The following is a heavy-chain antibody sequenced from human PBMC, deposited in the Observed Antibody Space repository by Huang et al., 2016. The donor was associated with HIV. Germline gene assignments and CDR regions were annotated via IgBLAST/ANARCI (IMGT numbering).Heavy chain of an antibody. CDR1: GFDFASFG. CDR3: AKPTNSNGYFDY. D-gene: IGHD4-4*01. V-gene: IGHV3-30*02. CDR2: IQDDGINK. Sequence: QVQLVESVGGVVQPGGSLRLSCVASGFDFASFGRHWVRQAPGRGPEWGAFIQDDGINKFYADSVKGRFTISRDSSKNTVFLQMDSLTTDDTAIYFCAKPTNSNGYFDYWGQGTRVTVSS. J-gene: IGHJ4*02.